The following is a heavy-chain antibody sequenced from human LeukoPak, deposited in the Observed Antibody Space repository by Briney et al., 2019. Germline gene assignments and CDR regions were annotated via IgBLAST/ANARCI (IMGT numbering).Heavy chain of an antibody. CDR2: IWYDGSNK. V-gene: IGHV3-33*01. CDR3: ARDDAGATSLDY. D-gene: IGHD1-26*01. CDR1: GFTFSSYG. J-gene: IGHJ4*02. Sequence: PPGRSLRLSCAAAGFTFSSYGMHWVRQAPGKGLEWVAVIWYDGSNKYYAYSVKGRFTISRDNSKNTLYLQMNSLRAEDTAVYYCARDDAGATSLDYWGQGTLVTVSS.